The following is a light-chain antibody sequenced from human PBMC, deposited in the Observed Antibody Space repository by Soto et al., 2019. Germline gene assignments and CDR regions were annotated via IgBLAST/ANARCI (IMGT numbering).Light chain of an antibody. CDR3: QQRTNWPPT. Sequence: EVVLPQSPATLSLSPGARAPLSCRATQSISTYLAWYQQKPGQAPRLLIYDASNRATGIPARFSGSGSGTDFTLTISSLEPEDSAVYFCQQRTNWPPTFGQGTRLEIK. CDR2: DAS. V-gene: IGKV3-11*01. CDR1: QSISTY. J-gene: IGKJ5*01.